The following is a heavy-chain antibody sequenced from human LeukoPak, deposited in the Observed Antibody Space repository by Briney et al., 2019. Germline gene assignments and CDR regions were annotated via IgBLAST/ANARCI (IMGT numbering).Heavy chain of an antibody. CDR2: IFYSGTT. D-gene: IGHD2-15*01. J-gene: IGHJ4*02. CDR3: ARHDVVPCIRRGFDF. V-gene: IGHV4-59*08. CDR1: GGSVSGYY. Sequence: SETLSLTCTVSGGSVSGYYWSWIRQPPGKGLEWIGYIFYSGTTLYSPSLKSRVTMSVDTSENQFSLKLSSVTAADKAVYYCARHDVVPCIRRGFDFWGQGTLVTVSS.